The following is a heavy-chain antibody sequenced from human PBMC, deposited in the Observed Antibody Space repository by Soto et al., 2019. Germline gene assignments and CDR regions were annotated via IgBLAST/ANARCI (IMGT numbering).Heavy chain of an antibody. D-gene: IGHD3-22*01. V-gene: IGHV3-15*07. J-gene: IGHJ4*02. CDR1: GLIFRRAC. CDR3: TTDLDYYDNPGYPH. CDR2: IKSESDGETR. Sequence: EVQLVASGGSLLKPGDSLRLSCVDSGLIFRRACMGWARQAPGRGLEWVGRIKSESDGETRDYDATVKGRFTISRDDSRNTLYLQMNSLKTDDTAGYSCTTDLDYYDNPGYPHWGQGTLVTVSS.